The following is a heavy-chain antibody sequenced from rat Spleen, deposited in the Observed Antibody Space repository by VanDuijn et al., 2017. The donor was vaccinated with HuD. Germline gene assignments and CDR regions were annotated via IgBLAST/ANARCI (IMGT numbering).Heavy chain of an antibody. D-gene: IGHD1-11*01. Sequence: EVQLVESGGGLVQPGGSLKLSCVASGFTFNNYWMTWIRQAPTKGLEWVAVISYDGSRTYYRDAVKGRFTISRDNAKTTLYLQMDSLRSEDTATYYCTTGDYGYTRLFAYWGQGTLVTVSS. V-gene: IGHV5-31*01. CDR1: GFTFNNYW. J-gene: IGHJ3*01. CDR2: ISYDGSRT. CDR3: TTGDYGYTRLFAY.